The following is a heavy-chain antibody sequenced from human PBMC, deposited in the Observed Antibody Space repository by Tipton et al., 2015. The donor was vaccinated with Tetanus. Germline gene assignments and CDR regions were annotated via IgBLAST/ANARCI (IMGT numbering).Heavy chain of an antibody. J-gene: IGHJ4*02. Sequence: SLRLSCAASGFIFSSYGIHWVRQAPGKGLEWVAASWYDGTDKYYADSVKGRFTISRYNSKNTLYLQMNSLRAEETPVYYCSREAHCNGGICFSGDSDNWGQGILITVSS. CDR2: SWYDGTDK. V-gene: IGHV3-33*01. CDR1: GFIFSSYG. CDR3: SREAHCNGGICFSGDSDN. D-gene: IGHD2-15*01.